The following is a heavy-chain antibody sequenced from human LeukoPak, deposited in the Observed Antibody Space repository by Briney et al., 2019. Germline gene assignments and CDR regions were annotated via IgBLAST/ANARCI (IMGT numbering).Heavy chain of an antibody. CDR2: IYSGGST. Sequence: GGSLRLSCAASGFTVSSNYMSWVRQAPGKGLEWVSVIYSGGSTYYADSVKGRFTISRDNSKNTLYLQMNSLRAEDTAVYYCARDGRDGDYYYYYGMDVWGQGTTVTVSS. J-gene: IGHJ6*02. CDR1: GFTVSSNY. V-gene: IGHV3-53*01. CDR3: ARDGRDGDYYYYYGMDV. D-gene: IGHD4-17*01.